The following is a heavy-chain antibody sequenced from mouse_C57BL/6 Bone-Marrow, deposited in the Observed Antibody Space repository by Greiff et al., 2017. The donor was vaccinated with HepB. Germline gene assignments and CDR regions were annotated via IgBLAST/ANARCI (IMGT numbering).Heavy chain of an antibody. J-gene: IGHJ2*01. D-gene: IGHD2-3*01. CDR3: ARDSRWVPYYFDY. CDR2: ISDGGSYT. V-gene: IGHV5-4*01. CDR1: GFTFSSYA. Sequence: EVKLVESGGGLVKPGGSLKLSCAASGFTFSSYAMSWVRQTPEKRLEWVATISDGGSYTYYPDNVKGRFTISRDNAKNNLYLQMSHLKSEDTAMYYCARDSRWVPYYFDYWGQGTTLTVSS.